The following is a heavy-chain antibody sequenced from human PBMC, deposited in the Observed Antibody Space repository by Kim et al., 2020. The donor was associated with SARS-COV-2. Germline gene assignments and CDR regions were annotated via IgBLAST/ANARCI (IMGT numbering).Heavy chain of an antibody. CDR3: ARALRGANIH. J-gene: IGHJ4*02. Sequence: STYYHPSLKSRVTISVDTSKNQFSLKLSSVTAADTAVYYCARALRGANIHWGQGTLVTVSS. D-gene: IGHD1-26*01. V-gene: IGHV4-39*07. CDR2: ST.